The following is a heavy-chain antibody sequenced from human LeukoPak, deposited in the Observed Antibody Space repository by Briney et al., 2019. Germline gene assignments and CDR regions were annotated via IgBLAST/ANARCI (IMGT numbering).Heavy chain of an antibody. D-gene: IGHD1-26*01. CDR1: GFTFSNYA. CDR3: AKDHGGSYFPEYFQH. CDR2: ISGSGGST. Sequence: GGSLRLSCAASGFTFSNYAMNWVRQAPGKGLEGVSTISGSGGSTYYADSVKGRFTISRDNSKNTLYLQMNSLRAEDTAVYYCAKDHGGSYFPEYFQHWGQGTLVTVSS. V-gene: IGHV3-23*01. J-gene: IGHJ1*01.